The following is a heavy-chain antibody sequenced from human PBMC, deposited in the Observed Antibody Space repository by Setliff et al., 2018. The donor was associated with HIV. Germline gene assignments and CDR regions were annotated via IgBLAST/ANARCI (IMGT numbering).Heavy chain of an antibody. CDR2: IVVGSGNT. D-gene: IGHD1-7*01. V-gene: IGHV1-58*01. J-gene: IGHJ3*02. CDR3: AADPQTGTTSYDAFDI. Sequence: SVKVSCKASGFTFTNSAVQWVRQARGQRLEWIGWIVVGSGNTNYAQKFQERVTITRDMSTSRAYMELSGLGAEDTAVYYCAADPQTGTTSYDAFDIWGQGTVVTVS. CDR1: GFTFTNSA.